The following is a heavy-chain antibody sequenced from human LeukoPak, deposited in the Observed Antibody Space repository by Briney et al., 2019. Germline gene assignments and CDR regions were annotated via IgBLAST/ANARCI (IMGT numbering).Heavy chain of an antibody. CDR2: ISSTSGTI. CDR1: RFTLRSCG. J-gene: IGHJ4*01. V-gene: IGHV3-48*02. D-gene: IGHD3-10*01. Sequence: PGGPLRLYCAASRFTLRSCGMNWGLHSPGKGLECVSFISSTSGTIYFADSVKGRFTISRDNAKNSLYLQMNSLRDEDTAVYYCATHTEGTWWGPGTLVTVSS. CDR3: ATHTEGTW.